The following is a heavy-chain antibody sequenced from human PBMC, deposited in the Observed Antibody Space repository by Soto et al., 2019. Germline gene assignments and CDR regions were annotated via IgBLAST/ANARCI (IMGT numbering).Heavy chain of an antibody. CDR3: AVYYYDSSGYYFDY. CDR2: IKYSGTT. J-gene: IGHJ4*02. V-gene: IGHV4-39*01. CDR1: GGSISSSRCH. Sequence: PSETLSLTCTVSGGSISSSRCHWGWIRQPPGKGLEWIASIKYSGTTFYNPSLKSRVTLSVDTSKNQFSLKLSSVTAADTAVYYCAVYYYDSSGYYFDYWGQGTLVTVSS. D-gene: IGHD3-22*01.